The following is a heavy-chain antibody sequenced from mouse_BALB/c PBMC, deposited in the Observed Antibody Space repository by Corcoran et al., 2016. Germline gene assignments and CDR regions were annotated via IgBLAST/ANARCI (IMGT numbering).Heavy chain of an antibody. Sequence: EVQLQQSGPELVKPGASVKMSCKASGYTFTSYVMHWVKQKPGQGLEWIGYVNPYNDGTKYNEKFKGKATLTSDKSSSTAYMELSSLTSEDSAVYYCARKLGKDAMDYWGQGTSVTVSS. V-gene: IGHV1S136*01. D-gene: IGHD4-1*01. CDR2: VNPYNDGT. CDR3: ARKLGKDAMDY. J-gene: IGHJ4*01. CDR1: GYTFTSYV.